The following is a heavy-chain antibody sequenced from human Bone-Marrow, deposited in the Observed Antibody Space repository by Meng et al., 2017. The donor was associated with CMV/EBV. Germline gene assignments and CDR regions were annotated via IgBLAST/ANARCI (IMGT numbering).Heavy chain of an antibody. CDR2: IKSKTDGGTT. CDR3: AREPIVVVVAATPHRYYGMDV. Sequence: GESLKISCAASGFTFSNAWMSWVRQAPGKGLEWVGRIKSKTDGGTTDYAAPVKGRFTISRDDSKNTLYLQMNSLRAEDTAVYYCAREPIVVVVAATPHRYYGMDVWGQGTTVTVSS. D-gene: IGHD2-15*01. V-gene: IGHV3-15*01. CDR1: GFTFSNAW. J-gene: IGHJ6*02.